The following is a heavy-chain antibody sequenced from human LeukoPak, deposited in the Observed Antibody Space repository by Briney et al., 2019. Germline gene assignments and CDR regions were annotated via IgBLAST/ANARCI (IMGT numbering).Heavy chain of an antibody. CDR3: AREALGAARGDFDY. V-gene: IGHV4-39*07. D-gene: IGHD6-6*01. J-gene: IGHJ4*02. CDR1: GGSISSSSYY. CDR2: INHSGST. Sequence: PSETLSLTCTVSGGSISSSSYYWGWIRQPPGKGLEWIGEINHSGSTNYNPSLKSRVTISVDTSKNQFSLKLSSVTAADTAVYYCAREALGAARGDFDYWGQGTLVTVSS.